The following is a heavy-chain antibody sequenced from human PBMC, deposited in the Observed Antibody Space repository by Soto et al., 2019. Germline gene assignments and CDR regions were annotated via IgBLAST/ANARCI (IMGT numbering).Heavy chain of an antibody. V-gene: IGHV4-34*01. CDR1: GGSFSGYY. CDR3: ARGAHRIAARANSDH. D-gene: IGHD6-6*01. CDR2: INHSRST. J-gene: IGHJ4*02. Sequence: SETLSLTCAVYGGSFSGYYWSWVRKPPGKGLEWIGEINHSRSTNYNPSLNSRVTISVDTSKNQFSLKLSSVTAADTAVDYCARGAHRIAARANSDHWGQGTLVTVSS.